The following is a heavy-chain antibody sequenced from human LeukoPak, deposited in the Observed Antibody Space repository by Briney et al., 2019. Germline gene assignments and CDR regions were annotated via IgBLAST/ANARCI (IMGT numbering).Heavy chain of an antibody. V-gene: IGHV1-8*01. J-gene: IGHJ4*02. CDR1: GYTFTSYD. CDR3: ARDSVGYYDSSGYPWYFDY. Sequence: ASVKVSCKASGYTFTSYDINWVRQATGQGLEWMGWMNPNSGNTGYAQKFQGRVTMTRNTSISTAYMELSSLRSDDTAVYYCARDSVGYYDSSGYPWYFDYWGQGTLVTVSS. CDR2: MNPNSGNT. D-gene: IGHD3-22*01.